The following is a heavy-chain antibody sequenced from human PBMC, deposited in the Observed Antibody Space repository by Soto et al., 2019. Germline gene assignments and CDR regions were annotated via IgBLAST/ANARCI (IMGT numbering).Heavy chain of an antibody. D-gene: IGHD3-3*01. CDR1: GFTFSNAW. J-gene: IGHJ4*02. Sequence: EVQLVESGGGLVKPGGSLRLSCAASGFTFSNAWMNWVRQAPGKGLEWVGRIKSKTDGGTTDYAAPVKGRFTISRDDSKNTLYLQMNSLKTEDTAVYYCTTDMGTQYYDFWSGYSRTGQDYWGQGTLVTVSS. CDR2: IKSKTDGGTT. CDR3: TTDMGTQYYDFWSGYSRTGQDY. V-gene: IGHV3-15*07.